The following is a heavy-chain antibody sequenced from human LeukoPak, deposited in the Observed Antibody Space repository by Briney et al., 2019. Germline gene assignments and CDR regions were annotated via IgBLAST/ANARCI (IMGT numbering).Heavy chain of an antibody. V-gene: IGHV6-1*01. D-gene: IGHD5-24*01. CDR3: TRGAPAGSSREFDY. Sequence: SQTLSLACAISVESVSSNSAAWNWIRQYPSRGLEWLGSTYYRSKWYNDYAVSVKSRITINPDTSKNQFSLQLNSVTPEDTAVYYCTRGAPAGSSREFDYWGQGTLVSVSS. CDR1: VESVSSNSAA. CDR2: TYYRSKWYN. J-gene: IGHJ4*02.